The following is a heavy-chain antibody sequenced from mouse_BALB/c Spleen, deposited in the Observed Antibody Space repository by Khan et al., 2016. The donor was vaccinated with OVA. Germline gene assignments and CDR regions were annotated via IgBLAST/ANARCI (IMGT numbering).Heavy chain of an antibody. D-gene: IGHD1-3*01. CDR1: GFSLTSFG. CDR3: ARLEDI. Sequence: QVQLKQSGPGLVAPSQSLSITCTVSGFSLTSFGVHWVRQPPGKGLEWLGVIWAGGSTNYNSDLMSRLSISKDNSKSQVFLKMNRRQTNDTAMYYCARLEDIWGQGTTLTVSS. V-gene: IGHV2-9*02. J-gene: IGHJ2*01. CDR2: IWAGGST.